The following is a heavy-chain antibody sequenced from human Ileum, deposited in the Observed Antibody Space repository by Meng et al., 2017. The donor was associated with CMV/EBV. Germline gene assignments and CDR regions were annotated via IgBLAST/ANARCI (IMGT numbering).Heavy chain of an antibody. CDR3: AKRGSGYRYDY. J-gene: IGHJ4*02. CDR2: IGTSGTT. Sequence: LYCAASGFNCRSFDMCWVRQAPGKGLEWVSLIGTSGTTYYADSVKGRFTISRDNSKTTLYLQMNSLSAEDTAVYYCAKRGSGYRYDYWGQGTLVTVSS. CDR1: GFNCRSFD. D-gene: IGHD5-12*01. V-gene: IGHV3-23*01.